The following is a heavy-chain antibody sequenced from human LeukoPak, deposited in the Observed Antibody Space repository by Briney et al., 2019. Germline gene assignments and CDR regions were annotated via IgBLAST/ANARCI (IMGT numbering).Heavy chain of an antibody. CDR2: IIPIFGTA. CDR1: GGTFSIYA. J-gene: IGHJ4*02. D-gene: IGHD1-26*01. CDR3: ARERVGATDLSFDY. Sequence: SVNVSFTASGGTFSIYAISWVRQAPGQGLEWMGGIIPIFGTANYAQKFQGRVTITADESTSTAYMELSSLRSEDTAVYYCARERVGATDLSFDYWGQGTLVTVSS. V-gene: IGHV1-69*13.